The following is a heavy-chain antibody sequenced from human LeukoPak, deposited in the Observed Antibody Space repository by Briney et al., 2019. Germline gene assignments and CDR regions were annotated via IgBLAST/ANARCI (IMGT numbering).Heavy chain of an antibody. CDR1: GGSFSRYY. CDR3: ARGATISETGYFDF. J-gene: IGHJ4*03. Sequence: SETLSLTCAVYGGSFSRYYWSWIRQSPGKGLEWIAEIDHRGDTNYNPSVKSRVAISVDTSKNQFSLKVRSLSAADTAVYYCARGATISETGYFDFWGQGTPVTVSS. D-gene: IGHD2-21*02. CDR2: IDHRGDT. V-gene: IGHV4-34*01.